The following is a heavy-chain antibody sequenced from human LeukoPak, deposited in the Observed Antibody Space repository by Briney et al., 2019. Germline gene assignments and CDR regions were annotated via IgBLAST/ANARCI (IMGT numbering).Heavy chain of an antibody. V-gene: IGHV1-3*01. CDR1: GYTFTSYA. CDR2: INAGNGNT. CDR3: AREAGAGDWYFDL. Sequence: ASVKVSCKASGYTFTSYAMHWVRQAPGQRLEWMGWINAGNGNTKYSQKFQGRVTITRDTSASTAYMELSSLRSEDTAVYYCAREAGAGDWYFDLWGRGTLVTVSS. D-gene: IGHD6-19*01. J-gene: IGHJ2*01.